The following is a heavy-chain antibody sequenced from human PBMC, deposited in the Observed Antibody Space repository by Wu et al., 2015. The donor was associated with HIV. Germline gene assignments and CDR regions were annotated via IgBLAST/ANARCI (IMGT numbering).Heavy chain of an antibody. D-gene: IGHD3-22*01. J-gene: IGHJ4*02. CDR1: GGIFSNFA. CDR2: IIPIFGTA. V-gene: IGHV1-69*15. CDR3: ARDEVGDYYDSSGYHY. Sequence: QVQLVQSGAEVRKPGSSVKVSCKTSGGIFSNFAISWVRQAPGQGLEWMGRIIPIFGTANYAQKFQGRVTITADESTSTAYMELSSLRSEDTAVYYCARDEVGDYYDSSGYHYWGQGTLVTVSS.